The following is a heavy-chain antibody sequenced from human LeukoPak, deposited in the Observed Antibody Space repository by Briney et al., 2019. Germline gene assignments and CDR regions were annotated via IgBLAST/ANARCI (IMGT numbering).Heavy chain of an antibody. Sequence: GSLRLSCAASGFTFSSYSMNWVRQAPGKGLEWVSSISSSSSYIYYADSVKGRFTISRDNAKNSLYLQMNSLRAEDTAVYYCARGRARSSAFDIWGQGTMVTVSS. CDR1: GFTFSSYS. D-gene: IGHD6-6*01. CDR2: ISSSSSYI. CDR3: ARGRARSSAFDI. V-gene: IGHV3-21*01. J-gene: IGHJ3*02.